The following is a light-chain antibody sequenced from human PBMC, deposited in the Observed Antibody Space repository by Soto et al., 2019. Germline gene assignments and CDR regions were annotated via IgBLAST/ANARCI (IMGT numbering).Light chain of an antibody. CDR3: LQDYNYPRT. CDR1: QGIRND. J-gene: IGKJ1*01. V-gene: IGKV1-6*01. CDR2: AAS. Sequence: AIQMTQSPSSLSASVGDRVTITCRASQGIRNDLGWYQQKPGKAPKLLIYAASSLQSGVPSRFSGSGSGTDLTLTISSLRPEDFATYYCLQDYNYPRTFGKGTKVEIK.